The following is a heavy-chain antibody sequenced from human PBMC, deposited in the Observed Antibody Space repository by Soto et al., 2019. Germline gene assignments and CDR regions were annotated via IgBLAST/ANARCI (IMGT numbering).Heavy chain of an antibody. CDR3: ARGGMATITQGFDY. J-gene: IGHJ4*02. CDR1: GGTFSSYT. Sequence: QVQLVQSGAEVKKPGSSVKVSCKASGGTFSSYTISWVRQAPGQGLEWMGRIIPILGIANYAQKFQGRVTITADKSTSTAYMELSCLRSEDTAVYYCARGGMATITQGFDYWGQGTLVTVSS. D-gene: IGHD5-12*01. V-gene: IGHV1-69*02. CDR2: IIPILGIA.